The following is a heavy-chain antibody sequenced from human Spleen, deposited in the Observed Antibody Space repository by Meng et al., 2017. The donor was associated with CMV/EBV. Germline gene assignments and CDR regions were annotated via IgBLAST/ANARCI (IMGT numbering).Heavy chain of an antibody. CDR2: ITGSGGST. Sequence: CAASGFTFSSYALSWVRQEPGKGLEWVSAITGSGGSTYYADSVKGRFSVSRDNSGNTLYLQMSSLRAEDTAVYYCAKQWLQLGYYFDFWGQGTLVTVSS. V-gene: IGHV3-23*01. CDR1: GFTFSSYA. CDR3: AKQWLQLGYYFDF. D-gene: IGHD5-24*01. J-gene: IGHJ4*02.